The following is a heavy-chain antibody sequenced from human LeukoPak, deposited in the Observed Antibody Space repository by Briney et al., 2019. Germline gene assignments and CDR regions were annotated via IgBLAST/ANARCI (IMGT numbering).Heavy chain of an antibody. V-gene: IGHV4-30-4*07. D-gene: IGHD3-10*01. CDR3: ARGGRFGPYTAAFDI. Sequence: SWIRQPPGKGLEWIGYIYYSGSTYYNPSLKGRVTISVDTSKNQFSLKLSSVTAADTAVYYCARGGRFGPYTAAFDIWGQGTMVTVSS. J-gene: IGHJ3*02. CDR2: IYYSGST.